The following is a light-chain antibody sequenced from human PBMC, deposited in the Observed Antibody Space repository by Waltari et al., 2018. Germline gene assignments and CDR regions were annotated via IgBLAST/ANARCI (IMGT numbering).Light chain of an antibody. V-gene: IGLV2-11*01. CDR1: SSDVGGYNY. J-gene: IGLJ3*02. CDR3: CSYVGSNIYWV. Sequence: QSALTQPRSVSGSPGQSVTISCTGTSSDVGGYNYVSWYQQHLDKAPKLIIYDINKRPSGVPDRFAGSKSGNTASRTISGLQAEDEADYYCCSYVGSNIYWVFGGGTKLTVL. CDR2: DIN.